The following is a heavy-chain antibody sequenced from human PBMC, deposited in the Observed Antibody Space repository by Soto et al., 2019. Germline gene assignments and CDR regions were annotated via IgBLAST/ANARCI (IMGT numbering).Heavy chain of an antibody. J-gene: IGHJ4*02. V-gene: IGHV1-18*01. CDR3: ARGGYGDY. Sequence: QVRLVQSGAEVKKPGASVKVSCQASGYAFTTYGITWVRQAPGQGLEWMGWISAHNGNTNYAQKLQGRVTVTRDTSTSTAYMELRSLRSDGTAVYYCARGGYGDYWGQGALVNVSS. D-gene: IGHD1-1*01. CDR2: ISAHNGNT. CDR1: GYAFTTYG.